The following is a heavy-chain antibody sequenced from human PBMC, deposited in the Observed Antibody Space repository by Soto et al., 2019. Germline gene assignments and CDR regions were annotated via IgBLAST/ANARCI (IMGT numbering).Heavy chain of an antibody. CDR3: ARDGGSHGASYFDS. CDR1: GSTFSYYG. CDR2: IWYDGSIK. J-gene: IGHJ4*02. Sequence: VHLVESGGGVVQPGRSLRLSCAASGSTFSYYGMNWVRQAPGKGPEWVAVIWYDGSIKYYAESVKGRFSISRDNSKNTLYLNMNSLRTEAPAVYYCARDGGSHGASYFDSWGQGSKVIVSS. V-gene: IGHV3-33*01. D-gene: IGHD3-16*01.